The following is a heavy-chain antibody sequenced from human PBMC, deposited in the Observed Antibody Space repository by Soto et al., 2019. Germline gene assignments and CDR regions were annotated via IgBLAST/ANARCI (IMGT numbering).Heavy chain of an antibody. CDR3: ARGKWSGDREYGMDV. V-gene: IGHV4-30-4*01. J-gene: IGHJ6*02. CDR1: GGSISSGDYY. CDR2: IYYSGST. Sequence: SETLSLTCTVSGGSISSGDYYWSWIRQPPGKGLEWIGYIYYSGSTYYNPSLKSRVTISVDTSKNQFSLKLSSVTAADTAVYYCARGKWSGDREYGMDVWGQGTTVTVSS. D-gene: IGHD3-10*01.